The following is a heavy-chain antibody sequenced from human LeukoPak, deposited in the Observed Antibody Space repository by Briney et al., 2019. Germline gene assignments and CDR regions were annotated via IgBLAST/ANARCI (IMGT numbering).Heavy chain of an antibody. CDR2: ISAYNGNT. CDR3: ARGFRGIVDY. J-gene: IGHJ4*02. D-gene: IGHD1-26*01. CDR1: GYTFTGYY. V-gene: IGHV1-18*04. Sequence: ASVKVSCKASGYTFTGYYMHWVRQAPGQGLEWMGWISAYNGNTNYAQKLQGRVTMTTDTSTSTAYMELRSLRSDDTAVYYCARGFRGIVDYWGQGTLVTVSS.